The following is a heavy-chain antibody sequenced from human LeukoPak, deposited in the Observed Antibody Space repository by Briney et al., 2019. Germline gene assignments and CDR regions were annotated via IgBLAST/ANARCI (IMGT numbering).Heavy chain of an antibody. V-gene: IGHV3-7*05. J-gene: IGHJ4*02. Sequence: GGSLRLSCAASGFTFSSSWMKWVRQAPGKGLESVAVIKEDGSEKYYVDSVKGRFAISRDNAKNSLYLQMNNLRAEDTAVNFCAGNTHSGYWGQGALVTVSS. CDR1: GFTFSSSW. CDR3: AGNTHSGY. D-gene: IGHD2/OR15-2a*01. CDR2: IKEDGSEK.